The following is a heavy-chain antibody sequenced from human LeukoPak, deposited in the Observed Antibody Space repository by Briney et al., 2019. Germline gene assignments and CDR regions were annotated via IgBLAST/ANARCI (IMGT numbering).Heavy chain of an antibody. D-gene: IGHD2-2*02. CDR3: ASVASRCTTSSCYTSWEWLDP. Sequence: ASVKVSCKGSGGTFSSHAINWVRQAPGQGLEWMGRIIPILGRPNYAQKFQGRVTITADESTSTVYMELNSLRIEDTAVYYCASVASRCTTSSCYTSWEWLDPWGQGTLITVSS. J-gene: IGHJ5*02. V-gene: IGHV1-69*11. CDR2: IIPILGRP. CDR1: GGTFSSHA.